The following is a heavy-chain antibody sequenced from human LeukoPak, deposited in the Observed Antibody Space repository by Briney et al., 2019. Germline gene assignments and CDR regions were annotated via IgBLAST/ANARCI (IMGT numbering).Heavy chain of an antibody. D-gene: IGHD6-13*01. V-gene: IGHV4-59*12. CDR1: GGSISSYY. J-gene: IGHJ4*02. CDR2: IYYSGST. CDR3: ARSPDSTWSYYFDH. Sequence: PSETLSLTCTVSGGSISSYYWSWIRQPPGKGLEWIGYIYYSGSTNYNPSLKSRVTISVDKSKNQFSLRLSSVTAADTAVYYCARSPDSTWSYYFDHWGQGTLVTVSS.